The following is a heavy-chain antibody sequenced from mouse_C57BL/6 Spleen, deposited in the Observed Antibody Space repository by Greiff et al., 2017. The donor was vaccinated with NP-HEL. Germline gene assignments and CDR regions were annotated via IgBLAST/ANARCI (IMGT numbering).Heavy chain of an antibody. D-gene: IGHD2-4*01. CDR3: ARTNDYYYYAMDY. CDR2: INPSTGGT. CDR1: GYSFTGYY. J-gene: IGHJ4*01. Sequence: EVQLQQSGPELVKPGASVKISCKASGYSFTGYYMNWVKQSPEKSLEWIGEINPSTGGTTYNQKFKAKATLTVDKSSSTAYMQLKSLTSEDSAVYYCARTNDYYYYAMDYWGQGTSVTVSS. V-gene: IGHV1-42*01.